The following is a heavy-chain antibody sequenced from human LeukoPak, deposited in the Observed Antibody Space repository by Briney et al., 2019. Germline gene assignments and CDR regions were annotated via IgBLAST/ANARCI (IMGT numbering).Heavy chain of an antibody. CDR3: ARERGRTYPRNYFDY. CDR2: INHSGST. Sequence: PSETLSLTCAVYGGSFSGYYWSWIRQPPGKGLEWIGEINHSGSTNYNLSLKSRVTISVDTSKNQFSLKLSSVTAADTAVYYCARERGRTYPRNYFDYWGQGTLVTVSS. CDR1: GGSFSGYY. V-gene: IGHV4-34*01. D-gene: IGHD1-1*01. J-gene: IGHJ4*02.